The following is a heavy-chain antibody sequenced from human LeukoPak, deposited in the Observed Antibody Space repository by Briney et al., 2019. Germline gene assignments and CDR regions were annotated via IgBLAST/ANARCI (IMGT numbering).Heavy chain of an antibody. V-gene: IGHV1-18*01. CDR1: GYTFTSYG. J-gene: IGHJ5*02. CDR3: ARGRTTVTSSDWFDP. Sequence: ASVKVSCKASGYTFTSYGISWVRQAPGQGLEWMGWISAYNGNTNYAQKLQGRVTMTTDTSTSTAYMELRSLRSDDTAVYYCARGRTTVTSSDWFDPWGQGTLVTVSS. CDR2: ISAYNGNT. D-gene: IGHD4-17*01.